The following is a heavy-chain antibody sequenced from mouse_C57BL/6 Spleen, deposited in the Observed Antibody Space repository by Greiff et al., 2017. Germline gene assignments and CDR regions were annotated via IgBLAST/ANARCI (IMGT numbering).Heavy chain of an antibody. Sequence: QVQLQQSGPELVKPGASVKLSCKASGYTFTSSDINWVKQRPGQGLEWIGWIYPRDGSTKYNEKFKGKDTLTVDTSSSTAYMELHSLTSEGSAVDCSARDSSGDGGYWGQGTTLTVSS. CDR3: ARDSSGDGGY. V-gene: IGHV1-85*01. CDR1: GYTFTSSD. J-gene: IGHJ2*01. D-gene: IGHD3-2*02. CDR2: IYPRDGST.